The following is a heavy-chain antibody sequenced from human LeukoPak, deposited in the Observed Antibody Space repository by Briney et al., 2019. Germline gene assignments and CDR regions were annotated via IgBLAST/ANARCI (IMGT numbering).Heavy chain of an antibody. V-gene: IGHV3-30-3*01. CDR1: GFTFSSYA. CDR3: ASSWLRSLDY. D-gene: IGHD5-12*01. CDR2: ISYDGSNK. J-gene: IGHJ4*02. Sequence: GGSLRLSCAASGFTFSSYAMHWVRQAPGKGLEWVAVISYDGSNKYYADSVKGRFTISRDNSKNTLYLQMNSLRAEDTAVYYCASSWLRSLDYWGQGTLVTVSS.